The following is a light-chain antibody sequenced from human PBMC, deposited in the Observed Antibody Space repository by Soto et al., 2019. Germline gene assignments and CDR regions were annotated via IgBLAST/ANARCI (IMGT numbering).Light chain of an antibody. CDR3: QQSYNTPYT. Sequence: DIQMTQSPSSLSASVGDRVTITCRASQSITSYLNWYQQKPGKAPKLLIYAASRSQSGVPSRFSGSGSGTDFTLTISSLQPEDFATYHCQQSYNTPYTFGQGTKLEIK. CDR2: AAS. CDR1: QSITSY. V-gene: IGKV1-39*01. J-gene: IGKJ2*01.